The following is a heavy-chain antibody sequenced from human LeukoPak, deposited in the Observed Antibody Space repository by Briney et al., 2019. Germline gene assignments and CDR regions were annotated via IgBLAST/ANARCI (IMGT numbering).Heavy chain of an antibody. V-gene: IGHV4-59*12. CDR1: GGSISTYY. Sequence: PSETLSLTCSVAGGSISTYYWTWIRQPPGKGLEWIGYMRFSGSTNYNPSLKSRVTMSLDTSKNQFSLKVNSVTAADTAVYYCARGLAATADRALDYWGQGTLVTVSS. D-gene: IGHD6-13*01. CDR2: MRFSGST. J-gene: IGHJ4*02. CDR3: ARGLAATADRALDY.